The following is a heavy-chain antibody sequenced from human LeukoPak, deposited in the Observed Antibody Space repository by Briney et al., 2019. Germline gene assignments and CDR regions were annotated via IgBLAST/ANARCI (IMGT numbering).Heavy chain of an antibody. Sequence: PGGSPRLSCAASGFTFSDYYMSWLRQAPGKGLEWVSAISGSGGSTYYADSVKGRFTISRDNSKNTLYLQMNSLRAEDTAVYYCAKVYRGYSYGTFDYWGQGTLVTVSS. D-gene: IGHD5-18*01. CDR3: AKVYRGYSYGTFDY. V-gene: IGHV3-23*01. CDR1: GFTFSDYY. J-gene: IGHJ4*02. CDR2: ISGSGGST.